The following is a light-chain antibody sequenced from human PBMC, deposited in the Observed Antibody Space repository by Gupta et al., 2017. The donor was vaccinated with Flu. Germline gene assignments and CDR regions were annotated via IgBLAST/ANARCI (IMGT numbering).Light chain of an antibody. CDR1: TSDLGGYNY. V-gene: IGLV2-14*01. J-gene: IGLJ3*02. Sequence: QSALTQPASVSGSPGPAITITSTGTTSDLGGYNYVSCYQHHPGKAPNLMIFEVTNRPSGVSDRFSGSKSGNTASLTISGLQAEDAADYYCSSYTNTNTLVVFGGGTKLTVL. CDR3: SSYTNTNTLVV. CDR2: EVT.